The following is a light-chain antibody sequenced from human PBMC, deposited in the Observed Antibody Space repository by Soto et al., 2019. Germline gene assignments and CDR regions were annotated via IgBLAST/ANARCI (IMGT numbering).Light chain of an antibody. V-gene: IGLV2-8*01. CDR2: EVS. Sequence: HSVLTQPPSASGSPGKPVTISCTGTSSDVGGYNYVSWYQQHPGKAPKLMIYEVSKRPSGVPDRFSGSKSDYTASLTVSGLQADDEADYYCSSYTASNNPYVSGTVTKLTVL. J-gene: IGLJ1*01. CDR3: SSYTASNNPYV. CDR1: SSDVGGYNY.